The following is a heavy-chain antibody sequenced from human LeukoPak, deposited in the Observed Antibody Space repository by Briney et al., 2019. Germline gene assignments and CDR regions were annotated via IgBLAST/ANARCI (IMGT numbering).Heavy chain of an antibody. Sequence: GGSLRLSCAASGFTFSSYAMSWVRQAPGKGREWVSAISGSGGSTYYADSVRGRFTMSRDNSMNTVFLQMNSLSAEDTGVYFCAKGYSYGYYFDSWGQGTLVTVSS. CDR1: GFTFSSYA. J-gene: IGHJ4*02. CDR2: ISGSGGST. CDR3: AKGYSYGYYFDS. V-gene: IGHV3-23*01. D-gene: IGHD5-18*01.